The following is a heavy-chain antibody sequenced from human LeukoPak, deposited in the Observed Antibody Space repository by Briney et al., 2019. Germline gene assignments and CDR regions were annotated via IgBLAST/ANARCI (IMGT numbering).Heavy chain of an antibody. V-gene: IGHV1-2*02. CDR2: INPNSGVT. D-gene: IGHD6-19*01. J-gene: IGHJ1*01. CDR1: GYTVTGYY. Sequence: ASVKASCKASGYTVTGYYIHWVRQAPGQGLEWMGWINPNSGVTNYAQNFQGRVTMTRDTSISTAYMELSRLTSDDTAVYYCARRGAVPVEYLQYWGQGTLVTVSS. CDR3: ARRGAVPVEYLQY.